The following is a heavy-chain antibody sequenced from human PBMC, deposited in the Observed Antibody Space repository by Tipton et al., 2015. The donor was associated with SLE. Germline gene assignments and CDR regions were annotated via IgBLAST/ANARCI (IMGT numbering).Heavy chain of an antibody. V-gene: IGHV4-4*07. J-gene: IGHJ4*02. Sequence: TLSLTCTFSGGSISRYYWGWIRQPAGKGLEWIGRIYTGGNTKYNPSLESRVTLSVDASKDQFSLRLTSVTAADTAVYYCVVCSPSSCSYFDYGGQGRLVTVSS. CDR1: GGSISRYY. CDR3: VVCSPSSCSYFDY. D-gene: IGHD2-2*01. CDR2: IYTGGNT.